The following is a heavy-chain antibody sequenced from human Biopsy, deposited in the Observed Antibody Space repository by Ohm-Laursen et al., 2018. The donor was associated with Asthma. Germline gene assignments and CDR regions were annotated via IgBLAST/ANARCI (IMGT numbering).Heavy chain of an antibody. D-gene: IGHD1-26*01. CDR2: ISFDGTNR. CDR3: AKDVFPGWELRRGPDY. V-gene: IGHV3-30*18. CDR1: GFTFSNYG. Sequence: SLRLSCSASGFTFSNYGMHWVRQAPGKGLDWVAVISFDGTNRNYTDSVKGRFTISRDNSRNTLHLQMNGLRAEDTAVYYCAKDVFPGWELRRGPDYWGQGTLVTVSS. J-gene: IGHJ4*02.